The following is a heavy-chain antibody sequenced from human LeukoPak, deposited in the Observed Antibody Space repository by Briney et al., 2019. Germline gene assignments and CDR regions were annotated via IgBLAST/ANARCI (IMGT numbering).Heavy chain of an antibody. CDR3: AGSWLTRNWFDP. J-gene: IGHJ5*02. CDR1: GGSISSYY. CDR2: IYTSGST. D-gene: IGHD5-12*01. Sequence: SETLSLTCTVSGGSISSYYWSWIRQPAGKGLEWIGRIYTSGSTNYNPSLKSRVTMSVDTSKNQFSLKLSSVTAADTAVYYCAGSWLTRNWFDPWGQGTLVTVSS. V-gene: IGHV4-4*07.